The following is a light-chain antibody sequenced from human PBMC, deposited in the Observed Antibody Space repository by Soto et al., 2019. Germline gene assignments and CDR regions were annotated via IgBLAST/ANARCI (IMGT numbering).Light chain of an antibody. CDR2: DTN. CDR1: SSDVGNNSL. J-gene: IGLJ3*02. Sequence: QSVLTQPASVSGSPGQSITISCTGTSSDVGNNSLLSWYQQHPGKAPKLIIYDTNKRPSGVSNRFSGSKSGNTASLTVSGLQTEDEADYYCCSSAISRTWVFGGGTKLTVL. V-gene: IGLV2-23*01. CDR3: CSSAISRTWV.